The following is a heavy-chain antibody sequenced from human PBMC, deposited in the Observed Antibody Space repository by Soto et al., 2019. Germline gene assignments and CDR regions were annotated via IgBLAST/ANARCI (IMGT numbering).Heavy chain of an antibody. CDR3: ARDHGDFYFDH. D-gene: IGHD2-21*02. J-gene: IGHJ4*02. Sequence: SETLSLTCTVSGGSISSSYWSWIRQPPGKGLEWIGYIYDSGSTYCNSSLKSRVTMSVDTSKNQFSLKLSFVTAADTAVYYCARDHGDFYFDHWGQGTPVTVSS. CDR1: GGSISSSY. CDR2: IYDSGST. V-gene: IGHV4-59*01.